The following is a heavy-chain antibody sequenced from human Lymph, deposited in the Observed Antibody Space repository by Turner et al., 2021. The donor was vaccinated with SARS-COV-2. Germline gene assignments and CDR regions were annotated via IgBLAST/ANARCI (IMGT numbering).Heavy chain of an antibody. J-gene: IGHJ4*02. Sequence: EVQLVKYGGGLVKPGGCLRLSCAASGFTFSSYSMNWARQAPGKVLELVSSITFTSSYIYYADSVKGRFTISRDNAKNSLYLQMNSLRAEDTAVYYCARGPPDFPYYFDYWGQGTLVTVSS. D-gene: IGHD2-21*02. CDR3: ARGPPDFPYYFDY. CDR2: ITFTSSYI. V-gene: IGHV3-21*01. CDR1: GFTFSSYS.